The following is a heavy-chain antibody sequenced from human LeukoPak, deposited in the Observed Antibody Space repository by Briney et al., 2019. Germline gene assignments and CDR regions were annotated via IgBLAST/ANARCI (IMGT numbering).Heavy chain of an antibody. CDR2: IEQDRSEK. CDR3: ARLREIPVFGVVTKSTSYFDY. CDR1: GFTFTNYR. Sequence: GGSLRLSCAASGFTFTNYRMSWVRQAPGKGLELVANIEQDRSEKYYVDSVKGRFTISRDNAKNSLYLQMNSLRAEDTAVYYCARLREIPVFGVVTKSTSYFDYWGQGTLVTVSS. D-gene: IGHD3-3*01. J-gene: IGHJ4*02. V-gene: IGHV3-7*01.